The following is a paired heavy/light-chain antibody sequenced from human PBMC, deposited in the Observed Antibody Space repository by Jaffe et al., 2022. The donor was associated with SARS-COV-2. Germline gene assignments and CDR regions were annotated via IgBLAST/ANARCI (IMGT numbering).Heavy chain of an antibody. CDR2: ISGSGGIT. CDR1: GFTFSSYA. Sequence: EVQLLESGGGSEQPGGSLRLSCGASGFTFSSYALSWVRQAPGKGLEWVSGISGSGGITYYADSVKGRFTTSRDNAKNTLYLQMNSLRADDTAVYYCAKDGHAERPVWGVGAFDIWGQGTMVTVSS. CDR3: AKDGHAERPVWGVGAFDI. J-gene: IGHJ3*02. D-gene: IGHD3-16*01. V-gene: IGHV3-23*01.
Light chain of an antibody. CDR1: ALSKQY. CDR3: QSADSSGTFVV. V-gene: IGLV3-25*03. J-gene: IGLJ2*01. CDR2: KDR. Sequence: SYELTQPPSVSVSPGQTARITCSGDALSKQYAYWYQQKPGQAPVLVIYKDRERPSGIPERFSGSSSGTTVTLTISGVQAEDEADYYCQSADSSGTFVVFGGGTKLTVL.